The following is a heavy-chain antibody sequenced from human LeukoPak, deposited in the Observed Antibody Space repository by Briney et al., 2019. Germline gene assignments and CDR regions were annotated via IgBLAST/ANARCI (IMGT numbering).Heavy chain of an antibody. CDR1: GGSINSKNYY. Sequence: KPSETLSLTCTVSGGSINSKNYYWAWIRQPPGKGLEWIGSIYYSGSTYYNPSLKSRVTISVDTSKNQFSLKLSSVTAADTAVYYCARARGYSYGNYYYYYYMDVWGKGTTVTVSS. V-gene: IGHV4-39*07. CDR2: IYYSGST. D-gene: IGHD5-18*01. J-gene: IGHJ6*03. CDR3: ARARGYSYGNYYYYYYMDV.